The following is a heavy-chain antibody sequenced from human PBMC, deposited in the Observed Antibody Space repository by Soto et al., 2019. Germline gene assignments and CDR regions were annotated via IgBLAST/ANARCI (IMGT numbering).Heavy chain of an antibody. CDR1: GYSISSSNW. Sequence: QVQLQESGPGLVKPSDTLSLTCAVSGYSISSSNWWGWIRQPPGKGLEWIGYIYYSGTPYYNPSLKSRVNLSVDTSKDQCSLKLTSVTAVDTAVYYCARREIQGPIDYWGPGTLVTVSS. CDR2: IYYSGTP. V-gene: IGHV4-28*01. CDR3: ARREIQGPIDY. J-gene: IGHJ4*02. D-gene: IGHD1-26*01.